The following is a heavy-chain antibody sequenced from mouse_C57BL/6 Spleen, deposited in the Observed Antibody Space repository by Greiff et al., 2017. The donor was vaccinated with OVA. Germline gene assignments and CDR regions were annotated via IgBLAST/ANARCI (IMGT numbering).Heavy chain of an antibody. CDR3: AKRGGSSPYWYFDV. D-gene: IGHD1-1*01. V-gene: IGHV2-5*01. J-gene: IGHJ1*03. Sequence: QVQLKQSGPGLVQPSQSLSITCTVSGFSLTSYGVHWVRQSPGKGLEWLGVIWRGGSTDYNAAFMSRLGITKDNSKSQVFFKMNSLQADDTAIYYCAKRGGSSPYWYFDVWGTGTTVTVSS. CDR1: GFSLTSYG. CDR2: IWRGGST.